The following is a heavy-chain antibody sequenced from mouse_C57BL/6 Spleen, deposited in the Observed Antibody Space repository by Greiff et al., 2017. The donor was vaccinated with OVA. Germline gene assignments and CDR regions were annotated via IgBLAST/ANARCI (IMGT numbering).Heavy chain of an antibody. CDR2: IDPENGDT. D-gene: IGHD4-1*01. CDR1: GFNIKGDY. Sequence: EVQLQQSGAELVRPGASVKLSCTASGFNIKGDYMHWVKQRPEQGLAWIGWIDPENGDTEYASKFQGKATITADTSSNTAYLQLSSLTAEDTADYYCTTGLGQGTWFAYWGQGTLVTVSA. V-gene: IGHV14-4*01. CDR3: TTGLGQGTWFAY. J-gene: IGHJ3*01.